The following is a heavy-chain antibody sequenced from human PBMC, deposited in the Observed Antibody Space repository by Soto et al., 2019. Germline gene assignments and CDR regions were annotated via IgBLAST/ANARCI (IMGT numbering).Heavy chain of an antibody. Sequence: QVQLQESGPGLVKPSETLSLTCTVSGGSISSYYWSWIRQPPGKGLVWIGYIYYSGSTNYNPSLKSRLTISVETTTNQFSLKLCSVTAADTAVYYCSRFDYKDSSGYLDVGPKWGQGTLVTVSS. CDR3: SRFDYKDSSGYLDVGPK. CDR2: IYYSGST. J-gene: IGHJ4*02. V-gene: IGHV4-59*01. D-gene: IGHD3-22*01. CDR1: GGSISSYY.